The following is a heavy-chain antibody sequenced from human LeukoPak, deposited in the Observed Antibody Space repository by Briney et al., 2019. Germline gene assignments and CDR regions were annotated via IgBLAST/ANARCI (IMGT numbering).Heavy chain of an antibody. J-gene: IGHJ5*02. CDR1: GGTFSSYA. D-gene: IGHD2-15*01. CDR3: ARDGGGADGVVVVAATPVWFDP. CDR2: IIPIFGTA. Sequence: ASVKVSCKASGGTFSSYAISWVRQAPGQGLEWMGGIIPIFGTANYAQKFQGSVTITADESTSTAYMELSSLRSEDTAVYYCARDGGGADGVVVVAATPVWFDPWGQGTLVTVSS. V-gene: IGHV1-69*13.